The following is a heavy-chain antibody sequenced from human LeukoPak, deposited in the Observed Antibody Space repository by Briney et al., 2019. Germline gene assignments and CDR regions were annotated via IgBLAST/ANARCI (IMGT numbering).Heavy chain of an antibody. J-gene: IGHJ4*02. CDR2: INTDGSST. Sequence: SGGSLRLSCAASGFTFSSYSMNWVRQAPGKGLVWVSRINTDGSSTSYADSVKGRFTISRDNAKNTLYLQMNSLRAEDTAVYYCARQGIAAAVDYWGQGTLVTVSS. D-gene: IGHD6-13*01. CDR1: GFTFSSYS. CDR3: ARQGIAAAVDY. V-gene: IGHV3-74*01.